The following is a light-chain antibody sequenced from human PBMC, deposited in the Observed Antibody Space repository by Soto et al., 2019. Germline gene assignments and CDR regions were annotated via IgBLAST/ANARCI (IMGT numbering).Light chain of an antibody. Sequence: DIPMTQSPSALSASVGDRVTITCRSSQSISTYLNWYQQKPWKAPDLLIYAASSLQSGVPSRFSGSGSGTDFTLTLSRLQPEDFPTYYCQHSYHTPLTFGPGTKVEI. CDR3: QHSYHTPLT. CDR2: AAS. V-gene: IGKV1-39*01. CDR1: QSISTY. J-gene: IGKJ3*01.